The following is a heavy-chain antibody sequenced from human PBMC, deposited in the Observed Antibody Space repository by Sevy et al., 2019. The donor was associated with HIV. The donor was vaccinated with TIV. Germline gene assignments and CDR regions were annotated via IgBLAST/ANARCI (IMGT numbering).Heavy chain of an antibody. CDR2: IHSDDTT. Sequence: GESLKISCAASGFAVNSNYMTWVRQAPGKGLEGVSVIHSDDTTYHADSVKDRFTISRDNFKNTLYLHMSSLRAEDTAVYYSARGKSGYGYALNYWGQGTLVTVSS. V-gene: IGHV3-66*01. D-gene: IGHD5-18*01. J-gene: IGHJ4*02. CDR3: ARGKSGYGYALNY. CDR1: GFAVNSNY.